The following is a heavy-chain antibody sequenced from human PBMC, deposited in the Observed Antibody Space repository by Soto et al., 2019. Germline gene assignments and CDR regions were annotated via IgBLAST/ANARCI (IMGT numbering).Heavy chain of an antibody. D-gene: IGHD3-22*01. V-gene: IGHV1-46*01. CDR3: ATLVNYDSSGYFPPFFDY. Sequence: EASVKVSCKASGYTFTSYYMHWVRQAPGQGLEWMGIINPSGGSTSYAQKFQGRVTMTRDTSTSTVYMELSSLRSEDTAVYYCATLVNYDSSGYFPPFFDYWGQGTLVTVSS. J-gene: IGHJ4*02. CDR1: GYTFTSYY. CDR2: INPSGGST.